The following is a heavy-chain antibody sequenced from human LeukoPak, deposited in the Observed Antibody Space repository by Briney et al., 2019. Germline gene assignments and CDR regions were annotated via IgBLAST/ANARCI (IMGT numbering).Heavy chain of an antibody. J-gene: IGHJ4*02. V-gene: IGHV3-66*01. CDR2: IYSGGST. CDR1: GFTVSSNY. CDR3: ARAPYSGSYCYFDY. D-gene: IGHD1-26*01. Sequence: GGSLRLSCAASGFTVSSNYMSWVRQAPGKGLEWVSVIYSGGSTYYADSVKGRFTISRDNAKNSLYLQMNSLRAEDTAVYYCARAPYSGSYCYFDYWGQGALVTVSS.